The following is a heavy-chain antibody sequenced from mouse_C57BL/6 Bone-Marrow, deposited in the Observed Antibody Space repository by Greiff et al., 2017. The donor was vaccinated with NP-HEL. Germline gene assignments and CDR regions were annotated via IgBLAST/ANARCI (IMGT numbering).Heavy chain of an antibody. V-gene: IGHV7-3*01. D-gene: IGHD2-4*01. CDR1: GFTFTDYY. CDR3: ARSIYYDYADDPFYGMDY. Sequence: EVKLMESGGGLVQPGGSLSLSCAASGFTFTDYYMSWVRQPPGKALEWVGFIRNKANGYTLEYSASVKGRFTISRDNSQSILYLQMNALRAADSATYYCARSIYYDYADDPFYGMDYWGQGTSVTVSS. CDR2: IRNKANGYTL. J-gene: IGHJ4*01.